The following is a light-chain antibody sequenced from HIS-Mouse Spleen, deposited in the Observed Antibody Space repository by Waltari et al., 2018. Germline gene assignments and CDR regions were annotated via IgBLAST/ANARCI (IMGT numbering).Light chain of an antibody. CDR1: TSDVGSYNL. CDR3: CSYAGSSTVV. CDR2: EGS. Sequence: QSALTQPASVSGSPVQSITISCTGTTSDVGSYNLVSRYQQHPGKAPKLMIYEGSKRPSGVSNRFSGSKSGNTASLTISGLQAEDEADYYCCSYAGSSTVVFGGGTKLTVL. V-gene: IGLV2-23*01. J-gene: IGLJ2*01.